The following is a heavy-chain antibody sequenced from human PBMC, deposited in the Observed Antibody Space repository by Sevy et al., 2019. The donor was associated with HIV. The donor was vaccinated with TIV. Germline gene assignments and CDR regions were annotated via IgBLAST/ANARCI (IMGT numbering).Heavy chain of an antibody. CDR1: GFTFSTYW. CDR2: IKGDGSDK. V-gene: IGHV3-7*01. D-gene: IGHD4-17*01. J-gene: IGHJ4*02. CDR3: ARESPGSTVAYFDY. Sequence: GGSLRLSCAASGFTFSTYWMSWVRQAPGKGLEWVANIKGDGSDKYYVDSARGRFTISRENAKNSLYLQVNSLRAEDTAVYFRARESPGSTVAYFDYWGQGTLVTVSS.